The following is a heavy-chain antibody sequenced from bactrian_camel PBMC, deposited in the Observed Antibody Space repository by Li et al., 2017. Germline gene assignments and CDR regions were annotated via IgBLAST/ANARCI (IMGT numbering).Heavy chain of an antibody. J-gene: IGHJ6*01. D-gene: IGHD7*01. CDR2: IAPATGTT. CDR3: AATSHEQFGGGCPPGGRQFDWADFAY. Sequence: HVQLVESGGGSAQAGGSLRLSCEFSEYTYSSNCMTWFRQVPGKEREGVAAIAPATGTTFYSDSVKGRFTISHVNANNTLHLQMNNLKPEDTAMYYCAATSHEQFGGGCPPGGRQFDWADFAYWGRGTQVTVS. CDR1: EYTYSSNC. V-gene: IGHV3S1*01.